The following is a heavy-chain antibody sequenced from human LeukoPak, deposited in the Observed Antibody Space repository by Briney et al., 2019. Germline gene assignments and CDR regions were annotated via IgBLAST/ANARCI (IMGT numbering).Heavy chain of an antibody. CDR1: GYTFTSYD. J-gene: IGHJ6*02. CDR3: ARGAYSSSWYPYYYYYYGMDV. Sequence: GASVKVSCKASGYTFTSYDINWVRQATGQGLEWMGWMNPNSGNTGYAQKFQGRVTMTRNTSISTAYMELSSLRSEDTAVYYCARGAYSSSWYPYYYYYYGMDVWGQGTTVTVSS. D-gene: IGHD6-13*01. V-gene: IGHV1-8*01. CDR2: MNPNSGNT.